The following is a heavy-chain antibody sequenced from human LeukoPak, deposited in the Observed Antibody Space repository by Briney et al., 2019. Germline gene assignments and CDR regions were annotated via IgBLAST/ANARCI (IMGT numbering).Heavy chain of an antibody. CDR3: ARDPVRARGSSSWHDYYFDY. V-gene: IGHV3-33*08. D-gene: IGHD2-2*01. J-gene: IGHJ4*02. Sequence: GGSLRLSCAASGFTFSSYAMSWVRQAPGKGLEWVAVIWYDESNRYYVDSVKGRFTISRDNSKNTLYLQMNSLRAEDTAVYYCARDPVRARGSSSWHDYYFDYWGQGILVTVSS. CDR2: IWYDESNR. CDR1: GFTFSSYA.